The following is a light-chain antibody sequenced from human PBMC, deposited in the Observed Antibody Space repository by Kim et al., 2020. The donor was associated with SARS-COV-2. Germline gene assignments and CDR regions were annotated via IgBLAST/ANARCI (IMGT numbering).Light chain of an antibody. CDR2: YKSDSNK. V-gene: IGLV5-39*01. CDR1: SGIHVDIYN. J-gene: IGLJ3*02. Sequence: LTCTLRSGIHVDIYNIFWYQQKPGSLPRYLLRYKSDSNKEQGSGVPSRFSGSKDASTNAGLLLISGLQSEDEADYYCAISYSNTWVFGGGTQLTVL. CDR3: AISYSNTWV.